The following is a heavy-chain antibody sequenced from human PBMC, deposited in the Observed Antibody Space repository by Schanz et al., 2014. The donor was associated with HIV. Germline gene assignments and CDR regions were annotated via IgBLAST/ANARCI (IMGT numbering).Heavy chain of an antibody. J-gene: IGHJ6*02. V-gene: IGHV3-33*08. Sequence: VQVLESGGDLVQPGGSLRLSCAASGLTLSSYGMSWVRQAPGKGLEWLAVISPDGSKQHYADSVKGRFIISRDNSKKILYLQMNSLRAEDTAVYYCARPDYDFWVDVWGQGTTVTVSS. D-gene: IGHD3-3*01. CDR1: GLTLSSYG. CDR3: ARPDYDFWVDV. CDR2: ISPDGSKQ.